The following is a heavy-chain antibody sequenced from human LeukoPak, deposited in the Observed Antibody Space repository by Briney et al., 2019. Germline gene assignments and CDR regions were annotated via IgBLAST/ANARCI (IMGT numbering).Heavy chain of an antibody. CDR3: AKVASEYYGLDV. CDR1: GFTFSSYE. D-gene: IGHD1-14*01. Sequence: GGSLRLSCAASGFTFSSYEFSWVRQPPGKGLEWVSYISITGGIKYYGESVKGRSTISRDNAKNSLYLQMDSLRGEDTAVYYCAKVASEYYGLDVWGKGTTVTVSS. V-gene: IGHV3-48*03. J-gene: IGHJ6*04. CDR2: ISITGGIK.